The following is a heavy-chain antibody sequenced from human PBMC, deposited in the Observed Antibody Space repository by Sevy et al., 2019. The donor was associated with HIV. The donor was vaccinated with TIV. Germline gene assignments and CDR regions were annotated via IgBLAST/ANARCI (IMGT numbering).Heavy chain of an antibody. CDR3: AATYYYDSSGYMAANYYGMDV. J-gene: IGHJ6*02. CDR2: IVVGSGNT. D-gene: IGHD3-22*01. V-gene: IGHV1-58*01. CDR1: GFTFTSSA. Sequence: ASVKVSCKASGFTFTSSAVQWVRQARGQRLEWIGWIVVGSGNTNYAQKFQERVTITRDMSTSTAYMELSSLRSEDTAVYYCAATYYYDSSGYMAANYYGMDVWGQGTTVTVSS.